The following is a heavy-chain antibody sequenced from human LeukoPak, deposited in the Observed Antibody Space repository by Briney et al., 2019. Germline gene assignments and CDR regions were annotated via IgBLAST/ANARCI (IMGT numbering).Heavy chain of an antibody. CDR1: GYTFTGYY. CDR2: INPNSGGT. V-gene: IGHV1-2*01. J-gene: IGHJ6*02. Sequence: ASVKVSCKASGYTFTGYYMHWVRQAPGQGLEWMGWINPNSGGTNYAQKFQGRVTNTRDTSISTAYMELSRLRSDDPDVYYCARDLTYYCDSSGSRNCYYGMDVWGQGTTVTVSS. CDR3: ARDLTYYCDSSGSRNCYYGMDV. D-gene: IGHD3-22*01.